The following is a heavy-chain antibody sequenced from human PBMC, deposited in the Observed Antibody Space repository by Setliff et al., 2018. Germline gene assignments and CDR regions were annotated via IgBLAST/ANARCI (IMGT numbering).Heavy chain of an antibody. Sequence: PSETLSLTCTVSGGSISSYYWIWIRQPPGKGLEWIGYIYSSGRTNYNPSLKSRVTLSVDTSNNQFSLKLSSVTAADTAVYYCAREVYRGPDYYYYMDVWGKGTTVTVSS. CDR1: GGSISSYY. J-gene: IGHJ6*03. CDR2: IYSSGRT. D-gene: IGHD5-12*01. V-gene: IGHV4-59*01. CDR3: AREVYRGPDYYYYMDV.